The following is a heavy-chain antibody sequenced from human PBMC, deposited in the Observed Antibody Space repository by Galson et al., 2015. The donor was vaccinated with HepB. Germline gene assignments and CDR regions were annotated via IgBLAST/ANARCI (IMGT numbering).Heavy chain of an antibody. CDR3: ARASVPGRLRGGFDP. D-gene: IGHD3-10*01. J-gene: IGHJ5*02. CDR2: ISSSSSYI. Sequence: SLRLSCAASGFTFSSYSMNWVRQAPGKGLEWVSSISSSSSYIYYADSVKGRFTISRDNAKNSLYLQMNSLRAEDTAVYYCARASVPGRLRGGFDPWGQGTLVTVSS. V-gene: IGHV3-21*01. CDR1: GFTFSSYS.